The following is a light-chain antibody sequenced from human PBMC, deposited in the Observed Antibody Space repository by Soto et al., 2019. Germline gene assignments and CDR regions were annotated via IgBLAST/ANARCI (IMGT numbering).Light chain of an antibody. V-gene: IGLV1-40*01. CDR3: QSYDSSLSTWV. J-gene: IGLJ3*02. Sequence: VVTQPPSVSGAPGQRVTISCTGSSSNIGAGYDVHWYQQLPGTAPKLLIYGNSNRPSGVPDRFSGSKSGTSASLAITGLQAEDEADYYCQSYDSSLSTWVFGGGTKLTVL. CDR1: SSNIGAGYD. CDR2: GNS.